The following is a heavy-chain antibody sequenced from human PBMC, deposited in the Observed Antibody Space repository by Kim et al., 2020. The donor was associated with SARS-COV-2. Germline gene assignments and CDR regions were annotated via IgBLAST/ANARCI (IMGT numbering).Heavy chain of an antibody. J-gene: IGHJ4*02. CDR3: ARGQDTAKTGY. Sequence: STSYNPSLQSRVTISIDTSKSHMSLRVTSVTAADTAVYFCARGQDTAKTGYWGQGTLVTVSS. V-gene: IGHV4-39*02. D-gene: IGHD5-18*01. CDR2: ST.